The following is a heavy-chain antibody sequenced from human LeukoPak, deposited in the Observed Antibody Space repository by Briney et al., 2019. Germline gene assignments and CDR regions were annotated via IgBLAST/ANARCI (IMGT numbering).Heavy chain of an antibody. CDR2: ISSSSSYI. CDR1: GYTLSRCS. CDR3: ARGYRSGWFDY. J-gene: IGHJ4*02. D-gene: IGHD6-19*01. V-gene: IGHV3-21*01. Sequence: PGGSQRPFCAASGYTLSRCSMNWVRQAPGKGLEWVSSISSSSSYIYYADSVKGRFTISRDNAKNSLYLQMNSLRAEDTAVYYWARGYRSGWFDYWGQGTLVTVSS.